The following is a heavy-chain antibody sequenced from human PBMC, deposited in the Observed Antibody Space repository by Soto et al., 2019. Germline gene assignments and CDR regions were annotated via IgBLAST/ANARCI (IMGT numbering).Heavy chain of an antibody. CDR2: IKQDGSEK. V-gene: IGHV3-7*01. D-gene: IGHD1-1*01. Sequence: EVQLVESGGGLVQPGGSLRLSCAASGFTFSSYWMSWVRQAPGKGLEWVANIKQDGSEKYYVDSVKGRFTISRDNAKNSLYLQRNSLRAEDTAVYYCAREKGDWNYNYGMDVWGQGTTVTVSS. CDR3: AREKGDWNYNYGMDV. J-gene: IGHJ6*02. CDR1: GFTFSSYW.